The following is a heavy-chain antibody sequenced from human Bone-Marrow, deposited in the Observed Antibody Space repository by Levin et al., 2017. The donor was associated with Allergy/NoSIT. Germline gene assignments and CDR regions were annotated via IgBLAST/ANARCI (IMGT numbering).Heavy chain of an antibody. CDR1: GFTFSDSS. Sequence: GGSLRLSCVASGFTFSDSSIYWVRQASGRGLEWVGRIRNNTSNYATAYAASVKCRFTISRDDSSNTAYLQMNSLNTEDTAMYYCASSIAAADWGQGTLVTVSS. V-gene: IGHV3-73*01. CDR2: IRNNTSNYAT. CDR3: ASSIAAAD. D-gene: IGHD6-13*01. J-gene: IGHJ4*02.